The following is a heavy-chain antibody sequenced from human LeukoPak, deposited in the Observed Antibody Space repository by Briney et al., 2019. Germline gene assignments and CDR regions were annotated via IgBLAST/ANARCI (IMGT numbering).Heavy chain of an antibody. CDR3: ASGSLGDGYGVGDYYQYMDV. Sequence: ASVKVSCKASGGTLNSYAISWVRQAPGQGLEWRGGIMPLFGTANYAQEFQGRVTFTTDESAPTAHMEVSSLRSEDTAVYYCASGSLGDGYGVGDYYQYMDVWGKGTTGTVSS. CDR2: IMPLFGTA. D-gene: IGHD5-24*01. V-gene: IGHV1-69*05. CDR1: GGTLNSYA. J-gene: IGHJ6*03.